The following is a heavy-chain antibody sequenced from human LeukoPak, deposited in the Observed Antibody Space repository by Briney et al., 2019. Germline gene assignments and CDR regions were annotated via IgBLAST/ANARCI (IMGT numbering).Heavy chain of an antibody. D-gene: IGHD2-15*01. CDR2: IYYSGST. Sequence: WETLSLTCTVSGGSISSYYWSWIRQPPGKGLEWIGYIYYSGSTNYNPSLKSRVIISVDTSKNQFSLKLTSVTAADTAVYYCARRILMDVWGNGTTVTVSS. V-gene: IGHV4-59*08. CDR1: GGSISSYY. CDR3: ARRILMDV. J-gene: IGHJ6*04.